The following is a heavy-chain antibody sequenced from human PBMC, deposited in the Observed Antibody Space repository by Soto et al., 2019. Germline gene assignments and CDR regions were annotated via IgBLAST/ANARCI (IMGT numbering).Heavy chain of an antibody. J-gene: IGHJ4*02. D-gene: IGHD1-7*01. CDR1: GGSFSAFH. Sequence: PYETLSLTCSVYGGSFSAFHWSWIRQPAGKGLEWIGRMYSTGNTNYNPSVKSRVTVSIDTSKNQLFLMLNSVTAADSAVYYWAREFGDKGNYEAYWGQGTPVTVSS. V-gene: IGHV4-4*07. CDR3: AREFGDKGNYEAY. CDR2: MYSTGNT.